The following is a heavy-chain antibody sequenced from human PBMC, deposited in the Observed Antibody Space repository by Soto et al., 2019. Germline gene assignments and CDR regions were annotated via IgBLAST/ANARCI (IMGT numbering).Heavy chain of an antibody. CDR3: ATVRYCSGGTCYFDAFDI. D-gene: IGHD2-15*01. CDR1: GYTLTELS. Sequence: ASVKVSCKVSGYTLTELSMHWVRQAPGKGLEWMGGFDPEDGETIYAQKFQGRVTMTEDTSTDTAYMELSSLRSEDTAVYYCATVRYCSGGTCYFDAFDIWGQGTMVTVSS. V-gene: IGHV1-24*01. CDR2: FDPEDGET. J-gene: IGHJ3*02.